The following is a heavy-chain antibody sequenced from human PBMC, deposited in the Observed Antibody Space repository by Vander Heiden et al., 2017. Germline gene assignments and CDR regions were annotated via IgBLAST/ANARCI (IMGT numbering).Heavy chain of an antibody. CDR1: GFSFTYAL. Sequence: EAQLVQSGGGLVKPGGSLRLSCAASGFSFTYALMNCVRQTPGKGLEWVGRIKSKTDGETVEYAASVKGRFIISRDDSKDMLYLQINSLKTDDSGLYFCFIHGSDGYWGQGSLLTVSS. J-gene: IGHJ4*02. CDR2: IKSKTDGETV. D-gene: IGHD3-10*01. CDR3: FIHGSDGY. V-gene: IGHV3-15*01.